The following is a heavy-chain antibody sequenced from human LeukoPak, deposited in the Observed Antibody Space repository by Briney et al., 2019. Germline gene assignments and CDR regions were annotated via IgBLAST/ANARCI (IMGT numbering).Heavy chain of an antibody. CDR3: TREAGDRVDY. J-gene: IGHJ4*02. D-gene: IGHD4-17*01. CDR1: GFTFVDYA. V-gene: IGHV3-49*03. Sequence: GGSLRLSCTASGFTFVDYAMSWFRQAPGKGLEWVGFIRMKVSGATTEYAASVKGRFTMSRDDSKNIAFLQMNSLKTEDTAVYYCTREAGDRVDYWGQGTLVIVSS. CDR2: IRMKVSGATT.